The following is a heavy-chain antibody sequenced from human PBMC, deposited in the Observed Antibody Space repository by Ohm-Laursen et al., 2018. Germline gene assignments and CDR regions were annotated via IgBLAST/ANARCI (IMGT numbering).Heavy chain of an antibody. J-gene: IGHJ4*02. CDR3: ARGPHRGYSYGYGFDY. V-gene: IGHV4-59*07. CDR2: IYYSGST. Sequence: SDTLSLTCTVSGGSISSYYWGWIRQPPGKGLEWIGYIYYSGSTNFNPSLKSRVTISVDTSKNQFSLKLSSVTAADTAVYYCARGPHRGYSYGYGFDYWGQGTLVTVSS. CDR1: GGSISSYY. D-gene: IGHD5-18*01.